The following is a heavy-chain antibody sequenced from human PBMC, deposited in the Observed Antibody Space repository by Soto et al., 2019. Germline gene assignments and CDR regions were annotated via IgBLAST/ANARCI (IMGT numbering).Heavy chain of an antibody. J-gene: IGHJ3*02. Sequence: ASVKVSCKASGYTFTSYYMHWVRQAPGQGLEWMGIINPSGGSTSYAQKFQGRVTMTRDTSTSTVYMELSSLRSEDTAVYYCARAQRSNCSSTSCYAQGYAFDIWGQGTMVTVSS. CDR1: GYTFTSYY. CDR3: ARAQRSNCSSTSCYAQGYAFDI. D-gene: IGHD2-2*01. CDR2: INPSGGST. V-gene: IGHV1-46*03.